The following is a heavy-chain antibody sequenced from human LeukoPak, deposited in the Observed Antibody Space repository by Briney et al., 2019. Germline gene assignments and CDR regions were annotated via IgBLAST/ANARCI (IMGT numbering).Heavy chain of an antibody. CDR2: INHSGST. CDR1: GGSFSGYY. J-gene: IGHJ6*02. D-gene: IGHD3-3*01. CDR3: ARGGRRYYDFWSGYYSGMDV. Sequence: ASETLSLTCAVYGGSFSGYYWSWIRQPPGKGLEWIGEINHSGSTNYNPSLKSRVTISVDTSKNQFSLKLSSVTVADTAVYYCARGGRRYYDFWSGYYSGMDVWGQGTTVTVSS. V-gene: IGHV4-34*01.